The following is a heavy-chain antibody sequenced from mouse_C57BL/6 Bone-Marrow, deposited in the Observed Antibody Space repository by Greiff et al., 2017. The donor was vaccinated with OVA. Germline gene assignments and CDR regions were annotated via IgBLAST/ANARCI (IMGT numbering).Heavy chain of an antibody. D-gene: IGHD1-1*01. J-gene: IGHJ4*01. CDR2: IDPENGDT. V-gene: IGHV14-4*01. CDR1: GFNIKDDY. CDR3: TTCGEGTVRAMDY. Sequence: EVQLQQSGAELVRPGASVKLSCTASGFNIKDDYMHWVKQRPEQGLEWIGWIDPENGDTEYASKFQGKATITADTSSNTAYLQLSSLTSEDTAVYYCTTCGEGTVRAMDYWGQGTSVTVSS.